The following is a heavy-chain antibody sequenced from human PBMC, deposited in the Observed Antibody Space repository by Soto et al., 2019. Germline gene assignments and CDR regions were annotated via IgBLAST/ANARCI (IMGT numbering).Heavy chain of an antibody. J-gene: IGHJ6*02. CDR1: GGTFSSYA. CDR3: ARDESPHKMTMVRPRPHYYGMDV. Sequence: ASVKVSCKASGGTFSSYAISWVRQAPGQGLEWMGGIIPIFGTANYAQKFQGRVTITADESTSTAYMELSSLRSEDTAVYYCARDESPHKMTMVRPRPHYYGMDVWGQGTTVTVSS. D-gene: IGHD3-10*01. CDR2: IIPIFGTA. V-gene: IGHV1-69*13.